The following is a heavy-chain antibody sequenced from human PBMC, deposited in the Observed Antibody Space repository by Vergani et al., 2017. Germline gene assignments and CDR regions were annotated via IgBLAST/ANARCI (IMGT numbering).Heavy chain of an antibody. CDR1: GYTFSSYW. Sequence: VQLVQSGAEVKKPGASVKVSCKASGYTFSSYWMSWVRQAPGKGLEWVANIKQDGSEKYYVDSVKGRFTISRDNAKNSLYLQMNSLRAEDTAVYYCARLAPEDYDFWSGYYSLFDYWGQGTLVTVSS. CDR3: ARLAPEDYDFWSGYYSLFDY. D-gene: IGHD3-3*01. CDR2: IKQDGSEK. J-gene: IGHJ4*02. V-gene: IGHV3-7*01.